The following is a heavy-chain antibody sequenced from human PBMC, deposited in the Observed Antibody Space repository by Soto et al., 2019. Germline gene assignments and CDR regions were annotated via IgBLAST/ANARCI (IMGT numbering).Heavy chain of an antibody. CDR3: ARVSSYGLVSDMDV. Sequence: GGSLRLSCAASGFTFSSYGMHWVRQAPGKGLEWVAVIWYDGSNKYYADSVKGRFTISRDNSKNTLYLQMNSLRAEDTAVYYCARVSSYGLVSDMDVWGKGTTVTVSS. D-gene: IGHD3-10*01. V-gene: IGHV3-33*01. CDR1: GFTFSSYG. J-gene: IGHJ6*03. CDR2: IWYDGSNK.